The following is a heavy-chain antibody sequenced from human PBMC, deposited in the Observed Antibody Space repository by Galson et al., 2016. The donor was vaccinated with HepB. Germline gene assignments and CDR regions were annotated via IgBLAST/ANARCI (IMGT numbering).Heavy chain of an antibody. Sequence: TCTVSGGSISSSSYFWAWIRQPPGKGLDWIGSIYYSGTTHYNPSLQSRVSISVDTSKNQFSLRLTSVSAADTAMYSCARQDRAGLVNFWGQGTMATVSS. CDR1: GGSISSSSYF. V-gene: IGHV4-39*01. CDR2: IYYSGTT. D-gene: IGHD6-19*01. CDR3: ARQDRAGLVNF. J-gene: IGHJ3*01.